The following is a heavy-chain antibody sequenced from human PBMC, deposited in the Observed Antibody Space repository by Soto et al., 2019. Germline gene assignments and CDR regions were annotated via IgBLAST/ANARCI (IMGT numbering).Heavy chain of an antibody. J-gene: IGHJ6*02. CDR1: GYTFTAYA. D-gene: IGHD3-10*01. Sequence: ASVKVSCKASGYTFTAYAIHWVRQAPGQRLEWMGWINAGNGDTKYSQNFQGRVAITRDTSASTAYMELSSLRSEDTAVYYCATGVLWFGDQTPGDYYGMDVWGQGTTVTVSS. CDR3: ATGVLWFGDQTPGDYYGMDV. V-gene: IGHV1-3*01. CDR2: INAGNGDT.